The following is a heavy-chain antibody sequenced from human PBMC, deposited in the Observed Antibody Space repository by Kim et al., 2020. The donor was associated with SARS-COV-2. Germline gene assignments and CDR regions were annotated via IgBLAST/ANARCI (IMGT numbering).Heavy chain of an antibody. V-gene: IGHV3-23*01. CDR1: GFTFSSND. CDR2: ISGSGGRT. D-gene: IGHD3-3*01. Sequence: GGSLRLSCAASGFTFSSNDMSWVRQAPGKGLEWVSAISGSGGRTYYADSVKGRFTISRDNYKNTLYLQMNSLRAEDTAGYYCASDYDFWSGHYGMDVWGQGTTVTVSS. J-gene: IGHJ6*02. CDR3: ASDYDFWSGHYGMDV.